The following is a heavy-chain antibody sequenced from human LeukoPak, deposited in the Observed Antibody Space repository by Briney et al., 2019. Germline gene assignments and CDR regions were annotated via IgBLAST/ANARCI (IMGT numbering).Heavy chain of an antibody. Sequence: SETLSLTCSVSGDSISSSYWSWIQQPPGKGLEWIGFIYYTGSTNYNPSLKGRVTISVDTSKNQFSLKLSSVTAADTAVYYCAQGSSNWANFDYWGQGTLVTVSS. CDR2: IYYTGST. CDR3: AQGSSNWANFDY. D-gene: IGHD4-11*01. V-gene: IGHV4-59*01. J-gene: IGHJ4*02. CDR1: GDSISSSY.